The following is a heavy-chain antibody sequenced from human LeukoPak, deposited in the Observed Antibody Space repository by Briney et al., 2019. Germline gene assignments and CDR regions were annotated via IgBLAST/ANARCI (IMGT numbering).Heavy chain of an antibody. CDR2: IYYSGST. J-gene: IGHJ4*02. D-gene: IGHD2-15*01. CDR1: GGSIRSYY. V-gene: IGHV4-59*01. Sequence: SETLSLTCTVSGGSIRSYYWSWIRQPPGKGLEWIGYIYYSGSTNCNPSLKSRVTISVDTSKNQFSLKLSSVTAADTAVYYCARDSGSGSGRPWWGQGTLVTVSS. CDR3: ARDSGSGSGRPW.